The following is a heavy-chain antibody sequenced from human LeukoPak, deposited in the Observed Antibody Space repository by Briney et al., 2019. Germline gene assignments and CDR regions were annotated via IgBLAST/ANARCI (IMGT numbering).Heavy chain of an antibody. CDR1: GFIFSDSG. CDR2: IRYDGTNK. CDR3: AKEGNWYSLDS. V-gene: IGHV3-30*02. Sequence: GSLRLSCTASGFIFSDSGMHWVRQSPGKGLEWVTFIRYDGTNKDYADSVKGRFSISRDNSKNTVYLQMDSLSAEDTAVYYCAKEGNWYSLDSWGQGTLVTISS. J-gene: IGHJ4*02. D-gene: IGHD6-13*01.